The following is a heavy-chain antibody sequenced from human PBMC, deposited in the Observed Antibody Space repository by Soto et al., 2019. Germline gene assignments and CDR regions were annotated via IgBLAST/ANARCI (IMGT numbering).Heavy chain of an antibody. D-gene: IGHD6-13*01. CDR2: INPYNGNT. Sequence: ASVKVSCKASGYTFTSYGISWVRQAPGQGLEWMAWINPYNGNTKYAEKFLGRGTVTTDTSTATAYMEVRSLTADDTAGFYCACAGDGVAAPRLSPSWGQGTTVTVYS. CDR1: GYTFTSYG. V-gene: IGHV1-18*01. J-gene: IGHJ5*02. CDR3: ACAGDGVAAPRLSPS.